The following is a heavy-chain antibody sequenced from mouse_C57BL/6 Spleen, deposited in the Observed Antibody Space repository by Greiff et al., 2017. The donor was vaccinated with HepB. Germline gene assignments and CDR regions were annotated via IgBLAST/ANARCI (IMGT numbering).Heavy chain of an antibody. J-gene: IGHJ4*01. CDR1: GFTFSDYG. CDR3: ARPYYGNYEDYAMDY. Sequence: EVQGVESGGGLVKPGGSLKLSCAASGFTFSDYGMHWVRQAPEKGLEWVAYISSGSSTIYYADTVKGRFTISRDNAKNTLFLQMTSLRSEDTAMYYCARPYYGNYEDYAMDYWGQGTSVTVSS. D-gene: IGHD2-1*01. CDR2: ISSGSSTI. V-gene: IGHV5-17*01.